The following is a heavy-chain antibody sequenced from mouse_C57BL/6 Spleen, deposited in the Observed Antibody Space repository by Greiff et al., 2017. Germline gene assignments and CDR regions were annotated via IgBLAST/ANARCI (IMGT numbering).Heavy chain of an antibody. CDR3: AIERASYYNNYEAMDY. Sequence: VQVVESGAELVKPGASVKVSCKASGYTFTSYWMHWVKQRPGQGLEWIGRIHPSDSDTNYNQKFKGKATLTVDKSSSTAYMQLSSLTSEDSAVYDCAIERASYYNNYEAMDYWGQGTSVTVSS. D-gene: IGHD2-5*01. J-gene: IGHJ4*01. CDR2: IHPSDSDT. CDR1: GYTFTSYW. V-gene: IGHV1-74*01.